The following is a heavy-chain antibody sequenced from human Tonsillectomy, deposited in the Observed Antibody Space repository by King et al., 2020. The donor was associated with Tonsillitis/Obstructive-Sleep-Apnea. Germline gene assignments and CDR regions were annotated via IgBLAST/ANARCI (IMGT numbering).Heavy chain of an antibody. CDR2: ISWNSGNI. CDR3: AKADTHYEILTGYFPLIDY. J-gene: IGHJ4*02. V-gene: IGHV3-9*01. CDR1: GFTFDDYA. D-gene: IGHD3-9*01. Sequence: LVESGGGLVQPGRSLRLSCAASGFTFDDYAMHWVRQAPGKGLEWVSVISWNSGNIGYADSVEGRFTISRDNAKNSLYLQMNSLIAEDTALYYCAKADTHYEILTGYFPLIDYWGQGTLVTVSS.